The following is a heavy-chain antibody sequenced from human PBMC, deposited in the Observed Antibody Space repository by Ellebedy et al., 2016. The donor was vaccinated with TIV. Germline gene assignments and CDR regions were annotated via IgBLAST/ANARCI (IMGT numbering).Heavy chain of an antibody. V-gene: IGHV5-51*01. CDR1: GYSFTSYW. J-gene: IGHJ4*02. Sequence: GGSLRLSCKGSGYSFTSYWIGWVRQMPGKGLGWMGIIYPGDSDTRYSPSFQGQVTISADKSISTAYLQWSSLKASDTAMYYCARRKLDGELDYWGQGTLVTVSS. D-gene: IGHD4-17*01. CDR3: ARRKLDGELDY. CDR2: IYPGDSDT.